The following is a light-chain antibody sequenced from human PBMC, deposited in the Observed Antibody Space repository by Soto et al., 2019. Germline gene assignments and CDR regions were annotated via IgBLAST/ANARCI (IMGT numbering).Light chain of an antibody. V-gene: IGKV3-20*01. J-gene: IGKJ2*01. CDR2: ATS. Sequence: EIVMTQSPATLSVSPGERGTLSCRASQSVDSTYLAWYQQKPDQSPRLLIYATSTRAAGIPDRFSGSGSGTDFTLTISRLEPDDVAVYYCQQYDTSPPMYTFGQGTKVDIK. CDR3: QQYDTSPPMYT. CDR1: QSVDSTY.